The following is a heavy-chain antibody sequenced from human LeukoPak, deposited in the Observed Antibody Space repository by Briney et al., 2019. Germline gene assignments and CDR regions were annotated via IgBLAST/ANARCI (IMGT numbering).Heavy chain of an antibody. V-gene: IGHV3-21*01. CDR1: GFTFSSYS. CDR3: ARDGDYYDSRGDAFDI. CDR2: ISSSSSYI. D-gene: IGHD3-22*01. J-gene: IGHJ3*02. Sequence: GGSLRLSCAASGFTFSSYSMNWVRQAPGKGLEWVSSISSSSSYIYYADSVKGRFTIFRDNAKNSLYLQMNSLRAEDTAVYYCARDGDYYDSRGDAFDIWGQGAMVTVAS.